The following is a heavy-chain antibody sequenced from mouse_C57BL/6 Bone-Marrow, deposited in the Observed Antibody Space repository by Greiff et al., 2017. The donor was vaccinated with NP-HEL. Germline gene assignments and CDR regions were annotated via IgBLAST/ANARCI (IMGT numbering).Heavy chain of an antibody. CDR1: GYTFTSYW. D-gene: IGHD2-4*01. CDR2: IHPNSGST. J-gene: IGHJ4*01. CDR3: ARSPLRPYAMDY. Sequence: QVQLQQSGAELVKPGASVKLSCKASGYTFTSYWMHWVKQRPGQGLEWIGMIHPNSGSTNYNEKFKSKATLTVDKSSSTAYMQLSSLTSEDSAVYYCARSPLRPYAMDYWGQGTSVTVSS. V-gene: IGHV1-64*01.